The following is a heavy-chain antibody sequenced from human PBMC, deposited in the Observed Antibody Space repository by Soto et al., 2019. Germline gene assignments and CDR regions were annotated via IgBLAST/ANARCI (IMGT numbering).Heavy chain of an antibody. CDR1: GFTFSSYW. CDR3: ARGPESIAVAGTLFDY. J-gene: IGHJ4*02. Sequence: EVQLVESGGGLVQPGGSLRLSCAASGFTFSSYWMSWVRQAPGKGLEWVANIKQDGSEKYYVDSVKGRFTISRDNAKNSLYLQMNSLRAEDTAVYYCARGPESIAVAGTLFDYWGQGTLVTVSS. V-gene: IGHV3-7*01. D-gene: IGHD6-19*01. CDR2: IKQDGSEK.